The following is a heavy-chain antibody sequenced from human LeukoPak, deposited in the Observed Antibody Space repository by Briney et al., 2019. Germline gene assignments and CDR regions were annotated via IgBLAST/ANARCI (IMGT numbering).Heavy chain of an antibody. V-gene: IGHV4-31*03. CDR2: IYYSRST. J-gene: IGHJ5*01. Sequence: SQTLSLTCTVSGGPISRGVYFWTWIRPHPGKGLEWIGYIYYSRSTYYNPSLKTRLTISVDTSNNQFSLNLGSVTAADTAVYYCARADAFGNNNYLNWFDSGGQGILVTVSS. CDR3: ARADAFGNNNYLNWFDS. CDR1: GGPISRGVYF. D-gene: IGHD4-11*01.